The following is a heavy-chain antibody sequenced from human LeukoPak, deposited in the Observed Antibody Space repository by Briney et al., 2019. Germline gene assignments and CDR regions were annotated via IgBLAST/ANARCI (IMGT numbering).Heavy chain of an antibody. CDR3: ARAPRPYCSGGSCPPYFDY. CDR2: IYYSGST. J-gene: IGHJ4*02. D-gene: IGHD2-15*01. CDR1: GGSISSGGYY. Sequence: PSETLSLTCTVSGGSISSGGYYWSWIRQHPGKGLEWIVYIYYSGSTYYNPSLKSRVTISVDTSKNQFSLKLSSVTAADTAVYYCARAPRPYCSGGSCPPYFDYWGQGTLVTVSS. V-gene: IGHV4-31*03.